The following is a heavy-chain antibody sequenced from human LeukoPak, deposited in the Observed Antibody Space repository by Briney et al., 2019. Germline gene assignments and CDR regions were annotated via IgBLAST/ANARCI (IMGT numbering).Heavy chain of an antibody. CDR1: GYTFTSYG. CDR2: ISAYNGNT. Sequence: ASVKVSCKASGYTFTSYGISWVRQAPGQGLEWMGWISAYNGNTNYAQKLQGRVTMTTDTSTSTAYVELRSLRSDDTAVYYCAREMGLGYCSSTSCYRDPDYYYYGMDVWGQGTTVTVSS. CDR3: AREMGLGYCSSTSCYRDPDYYYYGMDV. J-gene: IGHJ6*02. V-gene: IGHV1-18*01. D-gene: IGHD2-2*02.